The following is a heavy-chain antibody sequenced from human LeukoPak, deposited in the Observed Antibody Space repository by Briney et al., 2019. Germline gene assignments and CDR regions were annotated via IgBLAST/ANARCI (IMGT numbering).Heavy chain of an antibody. CDR3: ARLRGYTYGPPGY. V-gene: IGHV4-39*01. CDR2: IYYSGDT. Sequence: SETLSLTCTVSGASISSSTYYWGWIRQSPGKGLERIGSIYYSGDTYYNPSLKSRVTISVDTSKNQFSLNLSSVTAADTAVYYCARLRGYTYGPPGYWGQGTLVTVSS. J-gene: IGHJ4*02. CDR1: GASISSSTYY. D-gene: IGHD5-18*01.